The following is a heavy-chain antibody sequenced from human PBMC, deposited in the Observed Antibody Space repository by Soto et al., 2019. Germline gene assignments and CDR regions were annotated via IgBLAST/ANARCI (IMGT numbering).Heavy chain of an antibody. D-gene: IGHD6-19*01. CDR2: IHSDGSST. V-gene: IGHV3-74*01. Sequence: EVQLVESGGGLVQPGGSLRLSCAASGFTFSSYKMHWVRQAPGKGLVWVSCIHSDGSSTNYADSVRGRFTISRDNAKNTLYLQMNSLRAEDTAVYYCARARYSSGWVYWGQGTLVTVSS. CDR3: ARARYSSGWVY. CDR1: GFTFSSYK. J-gene: IGHJ4*02.